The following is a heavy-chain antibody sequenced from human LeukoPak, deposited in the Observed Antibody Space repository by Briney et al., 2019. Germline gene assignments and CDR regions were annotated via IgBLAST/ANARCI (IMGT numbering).Heavy chain of an antibody. Sequence: ASVKVSCKVSGYTFTSYDINWVRQATGQGLEWMGWMNPNSGNTGYAQKFQGRVTITRNTSISTAYMELSSLRSEDTAVYYCARPDDLEYSSSLGVWGQGTLVTVSS. D-gene: IGHD6-6*01. J-gene: IGHJ4*02. CDR1: GYTFTSYD. V-gene: IGHV1-8*03. CDR2: MNPNSGNT. CDR3: ARPDDLEYSSSLGV.